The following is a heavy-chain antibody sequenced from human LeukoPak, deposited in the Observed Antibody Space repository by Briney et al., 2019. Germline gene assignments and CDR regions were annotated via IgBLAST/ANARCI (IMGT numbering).Heavy chain of an antibody. V-gene: IGHV4-34*01. D-gene: IGHD2-2*02. CDR1: GGSFSGYY. Sequence: PSETLSLTCAVYGGSFSGYYWSWIRQPPGKGLEWIGEINHSGSTNYNPSLKSRVTISVDTSKNQFSLKLSSVTAADTAVYYCARGVVVVPAAIRFLESDYYYGMDVWGQGTTVTVSS. CDR2: INHSGST. CDR3: ARGVVVVPAAIRFLESDYYYGMDV. J-gene: IGHJ6*02.